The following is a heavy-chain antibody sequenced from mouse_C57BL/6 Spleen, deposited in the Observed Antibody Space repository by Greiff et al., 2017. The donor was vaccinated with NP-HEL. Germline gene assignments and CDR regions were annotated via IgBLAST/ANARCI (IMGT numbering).Heavy chain of an antibody. D-gene: IGHD1-1*01. Sequence: QVQLQQSGAELARPGASVKLSCKASGYTFTSYGISWVKQRTGQGLEWIGEIYPRSGNTYYNEKFKGKATMTADKSSSTAYMELRSLTSEDSAVYFCARSYYGSSNVGAMDYWGQGTSVTVSS. CDR2: IYPRSGNT. CDR1: GYTFTSYG. J-gene: IGHJ4*01. CDR3: ARSYYGSSNVGAMDY. V-gene: IGHV1-81*01.